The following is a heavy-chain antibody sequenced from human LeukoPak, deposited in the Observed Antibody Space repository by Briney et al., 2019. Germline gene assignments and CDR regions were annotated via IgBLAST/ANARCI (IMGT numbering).Heavy chain of an antibody. V-gene: IGHV3-23*01. CDR3: AKGGSSSWDYFDH. CDR2: ISAISGST. Sequence: GSLRLSCAASGFTFSSYGMSWVRQAPGKGLEWVSTISAISGSTYFADSVKGRFAISRDNSKNTLYLQMNSLRAEDTAVYYCAKGGSSSWDYFDHWGQGTLVTVSS. J-gene: IGHJ4*02. CDR1: GFTFSSYG. D-gene: IGHD6-13*01.